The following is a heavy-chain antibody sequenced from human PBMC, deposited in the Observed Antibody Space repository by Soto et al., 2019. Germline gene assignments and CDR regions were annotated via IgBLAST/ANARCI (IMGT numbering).Heavy chain of an antibody. CDR2: IGGRGVTA. J-gene: IGHJ4*02. CDR3: AKRGDDFRSGYYYYFDY. V-gene: IGHV3-23*01. CDR1: GFTFCSYA. Sequence: GGALRLSPATPGFTFCSYAMSWVRPAPGEGLEWLSTIGGRGVTAFYADSVKGRFTISRDNSKDTLYLQMNSLRVEDTAVYYCAKRGDDFRSGYYYYFDYWGLGTLVTVSS. D-gene: IGHD3-3*01.